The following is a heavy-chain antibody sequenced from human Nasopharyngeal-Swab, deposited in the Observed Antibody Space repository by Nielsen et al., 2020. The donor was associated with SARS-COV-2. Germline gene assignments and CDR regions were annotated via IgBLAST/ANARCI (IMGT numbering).Heavy chain of an antibody. V-gene: IGHV3-23*01. J-gene: IGHJ4*02. D-gene: IGHD6-13*01. CDR1: GFTFSSYA. Sequence: GGSLRLSCAASGFTFSSYAMSWVRQAPGKGLEWVSAISGSGGSTDYAAPVKGRFTISRDDSKNTLYLQMNSLKTEDTAVYYCTTHSSPDYWGQGTLVTVSS. CDR3: TTHSSPDY. CDR2: ISGSGGST.